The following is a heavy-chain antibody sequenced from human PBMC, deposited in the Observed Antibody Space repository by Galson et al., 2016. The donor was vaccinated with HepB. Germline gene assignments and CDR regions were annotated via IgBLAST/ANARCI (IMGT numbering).Heavy chain of an antibody. CDR1: GFTFNSHK. CDR2: ISGSGYII. CDR3: ARMDPALISGFDY. Sequence: SLRLSCAASGFTFNSHKMQWVRQAPGKGLEWLSDISGSGYIIQYADSVKGRFTTSRDNAKNSLFLQMNSLRDEDTAVYYCARMDPALISGFDYWGQGTLVTVSS. V-gene: IGHV3-48*02. D-gene: IGHD2-15*01. J-gene: IGHJ4*02.